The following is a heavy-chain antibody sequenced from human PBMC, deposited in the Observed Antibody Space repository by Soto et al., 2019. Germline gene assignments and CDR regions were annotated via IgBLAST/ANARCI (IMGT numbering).Heavy chain of an antibody. CDR2: ILSKAGNYAN. CDR1: GFIFSGSA. Sequence: EVQLVESGGGLVQPGGSLKLSCAASGFIFSGSAVHWVRQASGKGLEWVGRILSKAGNYANAYPASMKGRFTISRDDSENTAFLQMNSLKTEDTAVYYCIRGGSPYYYDYWGQGTLVAVSS. V-gene: IGHV3-73*01. CDR3: IRGGSPYYYDY. J-gene: IGHJ4*02.